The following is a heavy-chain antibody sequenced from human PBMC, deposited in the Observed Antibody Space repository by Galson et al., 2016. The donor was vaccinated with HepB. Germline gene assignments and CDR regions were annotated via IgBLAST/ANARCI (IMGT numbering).Heavy chain of an antibody. J-gene: IGHJ4*02. V-gene: IGHV1-18*01. D-gene: IGHD6-19*01. CDR3: ARGRIAVAGSEAY. Sequence: SVKVSCKASGYTFSNFGISWVRQAPGQGLEWMGWISFNNGDANYARNFQGKVTMTTDTSTATAYLEVTNLTADDTAVYYCARGRIAVAGSEAYWGQGTLGTVS. CDR1: GYTFSNFG. CDR2: ISFNNGDA.